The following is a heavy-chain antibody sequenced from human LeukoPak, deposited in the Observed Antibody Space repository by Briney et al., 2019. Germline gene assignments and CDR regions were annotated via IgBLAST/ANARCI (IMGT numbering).Heavy chain of an antibody. Sequence: PGGSLRLSCAASGFTFSNAWMSWVRQAPGKGLEWVSYISSSSSTTYYADSVKGRFTISRDNAKNSLYLQMNSLRDEDTAVYYCAKDSDYYHSSGYYYAYFQHWGQGTLVTVSS. V-gene: IGHV3-48*02. J-gene: IGHJ1*01. CDR2: ISSSSSTT. D-gene: IGHD3-22*01. CDR3: AKDSDYYHSSGYYYAYFQH. CDR1: GFTFSNAW.